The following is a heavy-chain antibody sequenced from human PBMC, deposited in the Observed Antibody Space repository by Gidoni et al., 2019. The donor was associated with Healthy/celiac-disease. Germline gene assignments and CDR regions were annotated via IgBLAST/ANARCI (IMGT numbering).Heavy chain of an antibody. CDR1: GGSIRSSSYY. CDR2: IYYSGST. D-gene: IGHD7-27*01. Sequence: QLQLQESGPGLVKPSETLSLTCTVSGGSIRSSSYYWGWIRQPQGKGLEWIGSIYYSGSTYYNPSLKSRVTISVDTSKNQFSLKLSSVTAADTAVYYCASTKLGNFDYWGQGTLVTVSS. CDR3: ASTKLGNFDY. V-gene: IGHV4-39*01. J-gene: IGHJ4*02.